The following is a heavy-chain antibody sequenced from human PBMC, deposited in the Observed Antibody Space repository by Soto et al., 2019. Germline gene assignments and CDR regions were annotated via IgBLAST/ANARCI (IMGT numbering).Heavy chain of an antibody. J-gene: IGHJ5*02. V-gene: IGHV1-3*01. CDR1: GYTFTSYG. D-gene: IGHD2-15*01. CDR2: INAANGDT. Sequence: ASVKVSCKASGYTFTSYGIHWVRQAPGQRLEWMGWINAANGDTKYSPKFQGRVTITRDTSASTAYMELSSLRSEDTAVYYCVRRHVSATDIDWFDPWGQGXLVTVYS. CDR3: VRRHVSATDIDWFDP.